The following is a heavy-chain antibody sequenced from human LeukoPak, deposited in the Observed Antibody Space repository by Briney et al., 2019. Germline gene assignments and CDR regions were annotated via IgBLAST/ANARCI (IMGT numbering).Heavy chain of an antibody. CDR3: ANSLPQGY. V-gene: IGHV3-30*02. CDR2: IRYDGSNK. CDR1: GLTFSIYG. J-gene: IGHJ4*02. Sequence: PGGSLRLSCAASGLTFSIYGMHWVRQAPGKGLEWVAFIRYDGSNKYFADSVKGGFTISRDNSKNTVYLQMNSLRVEDTAVYYCANSLPQGYWGQGTLVTVSS.